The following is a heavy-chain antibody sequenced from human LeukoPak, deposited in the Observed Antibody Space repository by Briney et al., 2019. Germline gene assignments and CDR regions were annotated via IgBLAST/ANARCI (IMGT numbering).Heavy chain of an antibody. V-gene: IGHV1-2*06. J-gene: IGHJ5*02. CDR2: INPNSGGT. D-gene: IGHD6-19*01. CDR1: GYTFTGYY. CDR3: AREGRARSSGWYNWFDP. Sequence: ASVKVSCKASGYTFTGYYMHWVRQAPGRGLEWMGRINPNSGGTNYAQKFQGRVTMTRDTSISTAYMELSRLRSDDTAVYYCAREGRARSSGWYNWFDPWGQGTLVTVSS.